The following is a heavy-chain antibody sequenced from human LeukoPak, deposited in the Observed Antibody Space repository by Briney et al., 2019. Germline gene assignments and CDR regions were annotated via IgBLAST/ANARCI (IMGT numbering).Heavy chain of an antibody. CDR2: ITSHSGYI. V-gene: IGHV3-21*06. J-gene: IGHJ4*02. Sequence: GSLRLSCAASGFTFSRYWMNWVRQAPGKGLGWVSTITSHSGYIYYADPVKGRFTTSRDNAQNSLYLQMNSLRDQDTAVYYCARSDDYGDYLVGYWGQGTLVTVSS. CDR3: ARSDDYGDYLVGY. D-gene: IGHD4-17*01. CDR1: GFTFSRYW.